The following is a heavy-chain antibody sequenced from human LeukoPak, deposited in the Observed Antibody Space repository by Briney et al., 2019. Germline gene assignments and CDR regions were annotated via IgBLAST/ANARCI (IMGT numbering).Heavy chain of an antibody. CDR1: GFTFSSYW. Sequence: GGSLRLSCAASGFTFSSYWMSWVRQAPGKGLEWVSAISGSGGSTYYADSVKGRFTISRDNSKNTLYLQMNSLRAEDTAVYYCASPQGPAAIAWFDPWGQGTLVTVSS. J-gene: IGHJ5*02. CDR2: ISGSGGST. D-gene: IGHD2-2*02. CDR3: ASPQGPAAIAWFDP. V-gene: IGHV3-23*01.